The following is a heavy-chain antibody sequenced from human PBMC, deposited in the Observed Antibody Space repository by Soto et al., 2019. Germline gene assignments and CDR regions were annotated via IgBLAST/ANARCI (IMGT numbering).Heavy chain of an antibody. J-gene: IGHJ4*02. V-gene: IGHV1-46*01. Sequence: ASVKVSCKASGYTFTNYYIHWVRQAPGQGLKWMGIINPSSDRTTYAQKFQGRVTMTRDTSTSTVYMELSSLRSEDTAVYFCARGRFTTATTWWYFDYWGQGALVTAPQ. CDR1: GYTFTNYY. D-gene: IGHD4-17*01. CDR3: ARGRFTTATTWWYFDY. CDR2: INPSSDRT.